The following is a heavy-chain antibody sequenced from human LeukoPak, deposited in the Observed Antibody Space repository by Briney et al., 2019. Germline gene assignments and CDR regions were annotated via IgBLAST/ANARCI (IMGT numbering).Heavy chain of an antibody. CDR1: GFTFDDYA. CDR3: AKDRAIFGVGVAFDI. Sequence: GGSLRLSCAAFGFTFDDYAMHWVRQAPGKGLEWVSGISWNSGSIGYADSVKGRFTISRDNAKNSLYLQMNSLRAEDMALYYCAKDRAIFGVGVAFDIWGQGTMVTVSS. V-gene: IGHV3-9*03. J-gene: IGHJ3*02. D-gene: IGHD3-3*01. CDR2: ISWNSGSI.